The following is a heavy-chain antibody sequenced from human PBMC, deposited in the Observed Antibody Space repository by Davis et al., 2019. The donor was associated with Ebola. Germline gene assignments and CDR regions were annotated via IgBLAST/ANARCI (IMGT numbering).Heavy chain of an antibody. CDR2: INTNTGNP. V-gene: IGHV7-4-1*02. Sequence: AASVKVSCKASGYTFTSYAMNWVRQAPGQGLEWMGWINTNTGNPTYAQGFTGRVVFSLDTSVSTAYLQISSLKAEDSAVYDCARGRSPIFGVGIRPGLFDYWGQGTLVTVSS. CDR3: ARGRSPIFGVGIRPGLFDY. CDR1: GYTFTSYA. D-gene: IGHD3-3*01. J-gene: IGHJ4*02.